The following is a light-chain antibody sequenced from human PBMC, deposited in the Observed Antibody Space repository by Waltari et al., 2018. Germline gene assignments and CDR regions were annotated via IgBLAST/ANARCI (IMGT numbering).Light chain of an antibody. Sequence: QSVLTQPPSASGTPGQRVTISCSGSSSNIGSNYVYWYQQLPGTAPKVFIYRSNQRPPGCPDRFSGSKSGTSASLAISGLRSEDEGDYYCAAWDDSLSGFVFGTGTKVTVL. CDR2: RSN. CDR1: SSNIGSNY. J-gene: IGLJ1*01. CDR3: AAWDDSLSGFV. V-gene: IGLV1-47*01.